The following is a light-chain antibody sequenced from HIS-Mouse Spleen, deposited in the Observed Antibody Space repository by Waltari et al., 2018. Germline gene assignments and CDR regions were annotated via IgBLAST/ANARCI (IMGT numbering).Light chain of an antibody. CDR3: SSYTSSSTV. CDR1: TSDVGGYNY. J-gene: IGLJ2*01. CDR2: DVS. V-gene: IGLV2-14*03. Sequence: QSALTQPASVYGSPGQSITISCTGTTSDVGGYNYGSWYQQHPGKAPKLIIYDVSNRPSGVSNRFSGSKSGNTASLTISGLQAEDEADYYCSSYTSSSTVFGGGTKLTVL.